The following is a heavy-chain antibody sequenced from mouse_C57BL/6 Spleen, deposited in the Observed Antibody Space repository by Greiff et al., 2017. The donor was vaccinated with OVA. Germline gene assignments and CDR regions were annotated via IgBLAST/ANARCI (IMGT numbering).Heavy chain of an antibody. Sequence: VQLQQSGPGLVQPSQSLSITCTVSGFSLTSYGVHWVRQSPGKGLEWLGVIWSGGSTDYNAAFISSMSISKDNSKSQVFFKMNSLQADDTAIYYCARKNGRGGGYFDVWGTGTTVTVSS. D-gene: IGHD1-1*01. CDR1: GFSLTSYG. CDR3: ARKNGRGGGYFDV. J-gene: IGHJ1*03. V-gene: IGHV2-2*01. CDR2: IWSGGST.